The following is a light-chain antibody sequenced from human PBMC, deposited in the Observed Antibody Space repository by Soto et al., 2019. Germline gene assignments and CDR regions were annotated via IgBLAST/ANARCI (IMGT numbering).Light chain of an antibody. CDR2: GAS. CDR1: QSVASS. V-gene: IGKV3-15*01. J-gene: IGKJ5*01. Sequence: EVVMTQSPATLSVSPGEGVTLSCRASQSVASSVAWYQQKPGQAPRLILYGASTRATGFPARFSGSGSGTGFTLTISSLQSEDFAVYLCQQYHYWPITFGQGTRLEIK. CDR3: QQYHYWPIT.